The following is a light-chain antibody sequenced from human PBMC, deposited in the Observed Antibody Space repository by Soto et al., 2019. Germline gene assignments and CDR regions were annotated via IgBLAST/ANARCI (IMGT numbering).Light chain of an antibody. J-gene: IGLJ3*02. CDR1: SSDFGGYNY. CDR3: SSYTSSSTLV. CDR2: DVS. V-gene: IGLV2-14*01. Sequence: QSALTQPASVSGSPGQSITISCTGTSSDFGGYNYVSGYQQHPGKAPKLMMYDVSNRPSGVSNRFSGSKSGNTASLTISGLQAEDEDDYYCSSYTSSSTLVFGGGTKLTVL.